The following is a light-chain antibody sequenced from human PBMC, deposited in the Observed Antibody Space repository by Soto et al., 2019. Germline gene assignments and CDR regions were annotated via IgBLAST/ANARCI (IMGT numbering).Light chain of an antibody. CDR3: QQYHNWPPWT. V-gene: IGKV3-15*01. J-gene: IGKJ1*01. Sequence: EIVMTQSPATLSVSPGERATLSCTASQSVSSKLAWYQQKPGQAPRLHIYGASTRATGIPARFSGSGSGTEFTLTISSLQSEDFAVYYCQQYHNWPPWTFGQGTKVEIK. CDR2: GAS. CDR1: QSVSSK.